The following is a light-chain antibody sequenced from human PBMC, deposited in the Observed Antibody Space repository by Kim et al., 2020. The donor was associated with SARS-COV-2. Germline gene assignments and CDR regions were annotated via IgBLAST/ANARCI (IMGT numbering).Light chain of an antibody. Sequence: LGQTVRITCQGDSLRSYYASWYPQKPGQAPVLVIYGKNNRPSGIPDRFSGSSSGNTASLTITGAQAEDEADYYCNSRDSSGNHLVVFGGGTQLTVL. J-gene: IGLJ2*01. CDR1: SLRSYY. CDR3: NSRDSSGNHLVV. V-gene: IGLV3-19*01. CDR2: GKN.